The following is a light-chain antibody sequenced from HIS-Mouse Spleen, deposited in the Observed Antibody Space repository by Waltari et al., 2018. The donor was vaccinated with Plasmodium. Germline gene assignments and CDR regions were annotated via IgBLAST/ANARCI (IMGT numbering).Light chain of an antibody. J-gene: IGLJ3*02. CDR3: CSYAGSSTFV. CDR1: SSDVGSYKL. Sequence: QSALTQPASVSGSPGQSITISCTGNSSDVGSYKLFSWYQQHPGKAPKLMIYEGSKRPSGVSNRFSGSKSGNTASLTISGLQAEDEADYYCCSYAGSSTFVFGGGTKLTVL. V-gene: IGLV2-23*03. CDR2: EGS.